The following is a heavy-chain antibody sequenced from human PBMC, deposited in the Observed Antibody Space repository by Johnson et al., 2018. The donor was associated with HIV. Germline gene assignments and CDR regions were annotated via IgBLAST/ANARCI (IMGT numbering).Heavy chain of an antibody. CDR2: VLYDGSDK. V-gene: IGHV3-30*04. CDR1: GFTFSSYA. D-gene: IGHD3-10*01. CDR3: ASGLWAFDI. Sequence: QVQLVESGGGVVQPGRSLRLSCAASGFTFSSYAMHWVRQAPGKGLEWVASVLYDGSDKQYADSVKGRFSIFRDSSKNTLYLQMNSLRGEDTAVYYFASGLWAFDIWGQGTVVTVSS. J-gene: IGHJ3*02.